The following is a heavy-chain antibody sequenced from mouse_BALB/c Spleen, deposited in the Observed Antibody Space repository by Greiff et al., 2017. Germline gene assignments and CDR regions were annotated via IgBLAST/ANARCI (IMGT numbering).Heavy chain of an antibody. J-gene: IGHJ4*01. CDR3: ARDTYRYNYYAMDY. CDR2: ISDGGSYT. Sequence: EVNVVESGGGLVKPGGSLKLSCAASGFTFSDYYMYWVRQTPEKRLEWVATISDGGSYTYYPDSVKGRFTISRDNAKNNLYLQMSSLKSEDTAMYYCARDTYRYNYYAMDYWGQGTSVTVSS. CDR1: GFTFSDYY. D-gene: IGHD2-14*01. V-gene: IGHV5-4*02.